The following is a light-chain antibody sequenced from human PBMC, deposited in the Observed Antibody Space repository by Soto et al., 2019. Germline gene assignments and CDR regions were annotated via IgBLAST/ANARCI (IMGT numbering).Light chain of an antibody. CDR3: GSFAGPVWV. CDR1: RSDIGGYDH. V-gene: IGLV2-8*01. J-gene: IGLJ3*02. Sequence: QSALTQPPSASGSPGQSVTISCTGTRSDIGGYDHVSWYRQDPGKAPKVMIYEVTKRPSGVPDRFSGSKAGNTASLTVFGLQAEDEANYYCGSFAGPVWVFGGGTQLTVL. CDR2: EVT.